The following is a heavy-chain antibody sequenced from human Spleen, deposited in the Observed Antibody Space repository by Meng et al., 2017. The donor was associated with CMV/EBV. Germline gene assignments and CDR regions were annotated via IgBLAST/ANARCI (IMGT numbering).Heavy chain of an antibody. CDR1: GFTFSSYW. D-gene: IGHD3-3*01. CDR3: ARDRDSTYYGGWLDP. Sequence: GESLKISCAASGFTFSSYWMHWVRQAPGKGLVWVARINTDGSRTSYADSVKGRFTISRDNAKSTLYVQMNSLRAEDTAVYYCARDRDSTYYGGWLDPWGQGTLVTVSS. CDR2: INTDGSRT. J-gene: IGHJ5*02. V-gene: IGHV3-74*01.